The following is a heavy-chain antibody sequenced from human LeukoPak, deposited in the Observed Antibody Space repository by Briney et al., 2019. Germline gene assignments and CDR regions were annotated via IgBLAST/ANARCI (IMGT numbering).Heavy chain of an antibody. V-gene: IGHV4-59*04. Sequence: SETLSLTCAVYGGSFSGYYWSWIRQPPGKGLEWIGSIYYSGNTYYNPSLESRVTMSVDTSKNYFSLKVTSVTAADTAMYYCARHENIVVVASATAFDYWGQGTLVTVSS. J-gene: IGHJ4*02. D-gene: IGHD2-15*01. CDR1: GGSFSGYY. CDR3: ARHENIVVVASATAFDY. CDR2: IYYSGNT.